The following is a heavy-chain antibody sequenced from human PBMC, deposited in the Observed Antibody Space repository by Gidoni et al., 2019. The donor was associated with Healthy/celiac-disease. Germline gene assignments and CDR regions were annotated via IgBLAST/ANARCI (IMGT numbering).Heavy chain of an antibody. CDR3: ARDKGYYDFWSGSDY. D-gene: IGHD3-3*01. CDR1: GFTFSSYW. CDR2: IKQDGSEK. Sequence: EVQLVESGGGLVQPGGSLRLSCAASGFTFSSYWMSWVRQAPGKGLEWVANIKQDGSEKYYGDSVKGRFTISRDNAKNSLYLQMNSLRAEDTAVYYCARDKGYYDFWSGSDYWGQGTLVTVSS. V-gene: IGHV3-7*05. J-gene: IGHJ4*02.